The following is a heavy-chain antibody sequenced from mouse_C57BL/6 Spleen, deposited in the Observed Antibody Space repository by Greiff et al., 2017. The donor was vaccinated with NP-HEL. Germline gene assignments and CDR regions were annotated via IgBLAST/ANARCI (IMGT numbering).Heavy chain of an antibody. CDR1: GYTFTDYE. CDR2: IDPETGGT. CDR3: TRSRLPGAPWFAY. Sequence: VQLQQSGEELVRPGASVTLSCKASGYTFTDYEMHWVKQTPVHGLEWIGAIDPETGGTAYNQKFKGKAILTADKSSSTAYMELRSLTSEDSAGYYCTRSRLPGAPWFAYWGQGTLVTVSA. D-gene: IGHD1-2*01. V-gene: IGHV1-15*01. J-gene: IGHJ3*01.